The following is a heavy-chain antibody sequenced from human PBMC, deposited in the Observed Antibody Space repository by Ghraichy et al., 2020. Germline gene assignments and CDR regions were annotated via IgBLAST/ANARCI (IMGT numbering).Heavy chain of an antibody. Sequence: ETLSLTCTVSGGSVRSGSYYWSWIRQPPGKGLEWIGYIYYSGSTNYNPSLKSRVTISVDTSKNQFSLKLSSVTAADTAVYFCARLYCSRTSCYVDPWGQGTLVTVSS. V-gene: IGHV4-61*01. D-gene: IGHD2-2*01. CDR3: ARLYCSRTSCYVDP. J-gene: IGHJ5*02. CDR2: IYYSGST. CDR1: GGSVRSGSYY.